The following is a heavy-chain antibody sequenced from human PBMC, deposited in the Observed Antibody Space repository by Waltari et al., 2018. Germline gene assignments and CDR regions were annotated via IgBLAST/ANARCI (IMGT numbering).Heavy chain of an antibody. Sequence: QVQLVQSGAEVKKPGASVKVSCKASGYTFTSYDINWVRQATGQGLEWMGWMNPNSGNTGYAQKFQGRVTMTRNTSISTAYMELSSLRSEDTAVYYCARRIALAGRPSYYYYYMDVWGKGTTVTVSS. CDR1: GYTFTSYD. V-gene: IGHV1-8*01. D-gene: IGHD6-19*01. CDR2: MNPNSGNT. J-gene: IGHJ6*03. CDR3: ARRIALAGRPSYYYYYMDV.